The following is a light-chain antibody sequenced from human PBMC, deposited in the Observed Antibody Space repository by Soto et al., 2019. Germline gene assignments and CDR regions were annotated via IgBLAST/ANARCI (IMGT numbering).Light chain of an antibody. Sequence: IVMTQSPATLSVSPGERATLSCRASQSVSSNLAWYQQKPGQAPXLLIYGASNRATGIPARFSGSGSGTEFTLTISSLQSEDFAVYYCQQYNNWPPLTFGGGTKVDIK. CDR1: QSVSSN. CDR3: QQYNNWPPLT. CDR2: GAS. V-gene: IGKV3-15*01. J-gene: IGKJ4*01.